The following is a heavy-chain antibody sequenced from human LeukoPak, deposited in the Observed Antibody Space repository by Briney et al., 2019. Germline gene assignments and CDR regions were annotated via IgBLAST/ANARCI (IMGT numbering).Heavy chain of an antibody. Sequence: ASVKVSCKASGYTFTSYYMHWVRQAPGQGLEWMGIINPSGGSTSYAQKFQGRVTMTRDTSTSTIYMELSSLRSEDTAVYYCARDLYCSGGSCYHWFDPWGQGTLVTVSS. CDR2: INPSGGST. J-gene: IGHJ5*02. D-gene: IGHD2-15*01. CDR1: GYTFTSYY. V-gene: IGHV1-46*01. CDR3: ARDLYCSGGSCYHWFDP.